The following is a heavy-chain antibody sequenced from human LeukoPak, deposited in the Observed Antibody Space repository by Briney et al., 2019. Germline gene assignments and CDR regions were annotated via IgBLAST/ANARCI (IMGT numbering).Heavy chain of an antibody. CDR2: IGAYNGNT. J-gene: IGHJ4*02. Sequence: GASVKVSCKASGYSFATHGISWVRQAPGQGLEWMGWIGAYNGNTNYAQKLQGRVTMTTDTSTSTAYMELRGLRSDDTAVYYCARTYGSGSYYINYWGQGTLVTVSS. V-gene: IGHV1-18*01. CDR3: ARTYGSGSYYINY. D-gene: IGHD3-10*01. CDR1: GYSFATHG.